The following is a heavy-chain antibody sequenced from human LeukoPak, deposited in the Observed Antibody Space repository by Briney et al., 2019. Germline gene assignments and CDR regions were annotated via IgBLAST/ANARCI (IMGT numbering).Heavy chain of an antibody. CDR3: ARDLGSSWYDWFDP. CDR2: INPNSGGT. CDR1: GYTFTGYY. D-gene: IGHD6-13*01. Sequence: ASVKVSCKASGYTFTGYYMHWVRQAPGQGLEWMGWINPNSGGTNYAQKFQGRVTMTRDTSISTAYMELSMLRSDDTAVYYCARDLGSSWYDWFDPWGQGTLVTVSS. V-gene: IGHV1-2*02. J-gene: IGHJ5*02.